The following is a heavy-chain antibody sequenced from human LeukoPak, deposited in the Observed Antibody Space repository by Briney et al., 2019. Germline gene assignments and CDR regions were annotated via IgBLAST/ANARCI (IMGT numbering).Heavy chain of an antibody. Sequence: PSETLSLTCTVSGGSISSYYWSWIRQPPGKGLEWIGYIYYSGSTNYNPSLKSRVTISVDTSKKQFSLKLSSVTAADTAVYYCARAPSYSKMSGPRFDPWGQGTLVTVSS. CDR1: GGSISSYY. CDR3: ARAPSYSKMSGPRFDP. V-gene: IGHV4-59*01. J-gene: IGHJ5*02. CDR2: IYYSGST. D-gene: IGHD6-13*01.